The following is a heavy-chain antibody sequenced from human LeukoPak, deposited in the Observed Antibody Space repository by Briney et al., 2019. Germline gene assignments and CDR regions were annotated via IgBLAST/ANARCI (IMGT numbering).Heavy chain of an antibody. J-gene: IGHJ3*02. V-gene: IGHV1-18*04. Sequence: ASVKVSCKASGSTFTSYGNSWVRQPHGQGHEWMGWISACNGNTNYAQKHQGRVTMTTDTSTSTAYMELRSLRSDDTAVYYCAREGRYYYGSGSYAGAFDIWGQGTMVTVSS. CDR3: AREGRYYYGSGSYAGAFDI. D-gene: IGHD3-10*01. CDR2: ISACNGNT. CDR1: GSTFTSYG.